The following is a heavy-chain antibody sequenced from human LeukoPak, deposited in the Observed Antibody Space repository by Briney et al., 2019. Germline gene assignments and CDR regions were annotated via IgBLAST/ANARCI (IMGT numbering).Heavy chain of an antibody. CDR1: GGTFSSYA. CDR2: INADYGNT. V-gene: IGHV1-3*01. Sequence: ASVKVSCKASGGTFSSYAISWVRQAPGQGLEWMGGINADYGNTKYSQKFQGRVTLTSDTSANTAYMDLSSLKSEDTAVYYCARDRGDGYNYEGLDFWGQGTLVTVSS. J-gene: IGHJ4*02. CDR3: ARDRGDGYNYEGLDF. D-gene: IGHD5-24*01.